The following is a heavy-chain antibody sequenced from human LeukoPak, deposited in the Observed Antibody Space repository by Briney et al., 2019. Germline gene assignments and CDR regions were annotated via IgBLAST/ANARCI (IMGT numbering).Heavy chain of an antibody. Sequence: YPGGSLRLSCAASGFTFSSYSMNWVRQAPGRGLEWVSSISSSSSYIYYADSVKGRFTISRDNSKNTLYLQMNSLRAEDTAVYCCAKRQGPYSSGWYIDYWGQGTLVTVSS. CDR3: AKRQGPYSSGWYIDY. J-gene: IGHJ4*02. CDR1: GFTFSSYS. D-gene: IGHD6-19*01. V-gene: IGHV3-21*04. CDR2: ISSSSSYI.